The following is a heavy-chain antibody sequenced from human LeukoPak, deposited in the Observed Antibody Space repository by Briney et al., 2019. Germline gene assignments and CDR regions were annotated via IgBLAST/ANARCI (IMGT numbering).Heavy chain of an antibody. CDR3: ARGPSSSWFHNYFDY. D-gene: IGHD6-13*01. CDR2: ISSSSSYI. Sequence: SGGSLRLSCAASGFTFSSYSMNWVRQAPGKGLEWVSSISSSSSYIYYADSVKGRFTISRDNAKNSLYLQMNSLRAEDTAVYYCARGPSSSWFHNYFDYWGQGTLVTVSS. CDR1: GFTFSSYS. V-gene: IGHV3-21*01. J-gene: IGHJ4*02.